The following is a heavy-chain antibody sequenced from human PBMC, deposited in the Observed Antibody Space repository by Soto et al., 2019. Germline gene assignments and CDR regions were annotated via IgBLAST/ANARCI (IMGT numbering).Heavy chain of an antibody. CDR1: GFTFSSYS. CDR2: ISSSSSYI. V-gene: IGHV3-21*01. Sequence: GGSLRLSCAASGFTFSSYSMNWVRRAPGKGLEWVSSISSSSSYIYYADSVKGRFTISRDNAKNSLYLQMNSLRAEDTAVYYCARDIGDIVVVVAATQGDAFDIWGQGTMVTVSS. J-gene: IGHJ3*02. CDR3: ARDIGDIVVVVAATQGDAFDI. D-gene: IGHD2-15*01.